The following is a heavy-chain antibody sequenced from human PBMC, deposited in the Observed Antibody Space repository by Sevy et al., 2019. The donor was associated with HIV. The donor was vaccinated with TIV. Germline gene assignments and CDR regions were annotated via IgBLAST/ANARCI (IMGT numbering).Heavy chain of an antibody. J-gene: IGHJ6*02. V-gene: IGHV3-53*01. CDR2: IYSGEYT. Sequence: GGSLRLSCAASGFTVSSNYMSWVRQAPGKGLEWVSVIYSGEYTYYGDSVKGRFTISRDISKNTLNLQMNSLRAEDTAIYYCANTSTPLYYYALDVWGQGTTVTVSS. CDR1: GFTVSSNY. D-gene: IGHD2-15*01. CDR3: ANTSTPLYYYALDV.